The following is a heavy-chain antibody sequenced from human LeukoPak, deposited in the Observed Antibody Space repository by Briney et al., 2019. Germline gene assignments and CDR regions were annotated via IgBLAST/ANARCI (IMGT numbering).Heavy chain of an antibody. CDR2: ISSNGGST. Sequence: PGGSLRLSCSASGFTFSSYAMHWVRQAPGKGLEYVSAISSNGGSTYYADSVKGRFTISRDNSKNKLYLQMSSLRAEDTAVYYCVKFYYYGSGSRIDYWGQGTLVTVSS. D-gene: IGHD3-10*01. CDR1: GFTFSSYA. CDR3: VKFYYYGSGSRIDY. J-gene: IGHJ4*02. V-gene: IGHV3-64D*06.